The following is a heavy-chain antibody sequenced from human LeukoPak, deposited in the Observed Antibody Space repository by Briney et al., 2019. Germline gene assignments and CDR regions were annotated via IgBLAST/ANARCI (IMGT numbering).Heavy chain of an antibody. CDR1: GFTVSSNS. V-gene: IGHV3-53*01. Sequence: GGSLRLSCTVSGFTVSSNSMSWVRQAPGKGLEWVSFIYSGGNTHYSDSVKGRFTISRDNSKNTLYLQMNSLRADDTAVYYCARRGYSGYERYFDYWGQGTLVTVSS. J-gene: IGHJ4*02. D-gene: IGHD5-12*01. CDR3: ARRGYSGYERYFDY. CDR2: IYSGGNT.